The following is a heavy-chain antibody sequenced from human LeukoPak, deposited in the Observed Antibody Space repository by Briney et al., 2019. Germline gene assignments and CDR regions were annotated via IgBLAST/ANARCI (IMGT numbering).Heavy chain of an antibody. CDR3: AKDQVSSSSPNWFDP. D-gene: IGHD2-2*01. Sequence: GGSLRLSCAASGFTFSSYAMSWVRQAPGKALEWVSAISGSGGSTYYADSVKGRFTISRDNSKNTLYLQMNSLRAEDTAVYYCAKDQVSSSSPNWFDPWGQGTLVTVSS. CDR2: ISGSGGST. J-gene: IGHJ5*02. CDR1: GFTFSSYA. V-gene: IGHV3-23*01.